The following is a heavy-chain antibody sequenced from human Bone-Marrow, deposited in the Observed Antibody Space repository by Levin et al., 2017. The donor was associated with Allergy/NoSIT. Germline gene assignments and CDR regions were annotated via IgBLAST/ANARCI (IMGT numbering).Heavy chain of an antibody. Sequence: GSLRLSCTVSGGSVRSYYWTWIRQPAGKGLEWIGRIETSGRTYYNPSLKSRVTMSKDTSKNQFSLKLSSVTAADTAMYYCVKDSGKTLGNWFAPWGQGTLVTVSS. J-gene: IGHJ5*02. CDR3: VKDSGKTLGNWFAP. D-gene: IGHD1-1*01. V-gene: IGHV4-4*07. CDR2: IETSGRT. CDR1: GGSVRSYY.